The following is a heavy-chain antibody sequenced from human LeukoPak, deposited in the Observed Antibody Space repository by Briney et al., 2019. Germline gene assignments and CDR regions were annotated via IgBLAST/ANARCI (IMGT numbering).Heavy chain of an antibody. CDR1: ELTFSSYD. V-gene: IGHV3-23*01. J-gene: IGHJ5*02. D-gene: IGHD2-2*01. CDR2: ITGSGGST. Sequence: GGSLRLSCVASELTFSSYDMSWVRQAPGKGLEWVSGITGSGGSTYYADSVKGRFTISRDNSKNTLYLQMKSLRAEDTAVYYCAKDLGVVPPLGWFDPWGQGTLVTVSS. CDR3: AKDLGVVPPLGWFDP.